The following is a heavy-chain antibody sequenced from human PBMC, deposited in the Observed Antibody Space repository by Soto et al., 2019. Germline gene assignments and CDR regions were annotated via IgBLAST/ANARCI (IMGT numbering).Heavy chain of an antibody. V-gene: IGHV3-53*01. CDR2: IYRGGST. J-gene: IGHJ4*02. D-gene: IGHD6-13*01. CDR3: ARGNSSSWYDY. CDR1: GFTVSSNY. Sequence: GGSLRLSCAASGFTVSSNYMTWVRQAPGKGLEWVSVIYRGGSTYYADSVKGRFTISRDNSKNTLYLQMNSLRAEDTAVYYCARGNSSSWYDYWGQGTLVTVSS.